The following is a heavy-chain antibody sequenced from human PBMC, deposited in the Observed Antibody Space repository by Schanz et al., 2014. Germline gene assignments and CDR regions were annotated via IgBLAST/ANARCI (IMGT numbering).Heavy chain of an antibody. J-gene: IGHJ4*02. CDR2: IWSDGSTK. CDR3: ARDSRPNYDFLTAYYSIDY. V-gene: IGHV3-33*08. D-gene: IGHD3-9*01. CDR1: GFTLSSYA. Sequence: QVQLVESGGGVVQPGRSLRLSCAAYGFTLSSYAMHWVRQAPGKGLEWVAVIWSDGSTKYYADSVKGRFTISRDNAKNTLYLQMNSLRAEDTAVYYCARDSRPNYDFLTAYYSIDYWGQGTLVTVSS.